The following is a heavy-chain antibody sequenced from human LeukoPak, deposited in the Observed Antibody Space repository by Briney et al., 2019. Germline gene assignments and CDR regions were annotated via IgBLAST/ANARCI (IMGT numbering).Heavy chain of an antibody. Sequence: SGTLSLTCTVSGVSISSGSYYWTWIRQPAGKGLEWIGRIYISGSTNYNPSLKGRVTMSIDTSKNQFSLKLSSVTAADTAVYYCAIRLNTYYYDSSGYSYDAFDIWGQGTMVTVSS. J-gene: IGHJ3*02. D-gene: IGHD3-22*01. CDR1: GVSISSGSYY. V-gene: IGHV4-61*02. CDR2: IYISGST. CDR3: AIRLNTYYYDSSGYSYDAFDI.